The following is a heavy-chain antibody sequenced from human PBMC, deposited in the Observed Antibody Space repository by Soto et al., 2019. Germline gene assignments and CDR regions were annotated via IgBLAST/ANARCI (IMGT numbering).Heavy chain of an antibody. CDR1: GYKFTTYF. CDR2: IHPSGDT. CDR3: VRGYCTTSPCSGDFQF. V-gene: IGHV1-46*01. J-gene: IGHJ1*01. Sequence: ASVKVSCKASGYKFTTYFIHWVRQAPGQGLEWMGMIHPSGDTGYAQKFRGRVTRTIDTSTTTAYMELRNLTSEDTAVYFSVRGYCTTSPCSGDFQFWGQGILVTVSS. D-gene: IGHD2-15*01.